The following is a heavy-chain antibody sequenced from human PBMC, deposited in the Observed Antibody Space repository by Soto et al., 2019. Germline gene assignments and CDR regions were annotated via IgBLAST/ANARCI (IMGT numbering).Heavy chain of an antibody. CDR3: AIDSWQWLVMGACDI. V-gene: IGHV3-7*05. CDR2: IKQDGSEK. J-gene: IGHJ3*02. Sequence: EVQLVESGGGLVQPGGSLRLSCAASGFTFSSYWMSWVRQAPGKGLEWVANIKQDGSEKYYVDSVKGRFTISRDNAKNSLYLQMNSLRAEDTAVYYCAIDSWQWLVMGACDIWGQGTMVTVSS. CDR1: GFTFSSYW. D-gene: IGHD6-19*01.